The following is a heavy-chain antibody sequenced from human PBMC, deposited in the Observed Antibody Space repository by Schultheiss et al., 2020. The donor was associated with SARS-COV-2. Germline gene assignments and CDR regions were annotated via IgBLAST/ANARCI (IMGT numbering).Heavy chain of an antibody. CDR2: IYYSGST. CDR1: GGSISSSSYY. Sequence: SETLSLTCTVSGGSISSSSYYWGWIRQPPGKGLEWIGSIYYSGSTYYNPSLKSRVTISVDTSKNQFSLKLSSVTAADTAVYYCARVGTIFALDYWGQGTLVTVSS. J-gene: IGHJ4*02. D-gene: IGHD3-3*01. CDR3: ARVGTIFALDY. V-gene: IGHV4-39*01.